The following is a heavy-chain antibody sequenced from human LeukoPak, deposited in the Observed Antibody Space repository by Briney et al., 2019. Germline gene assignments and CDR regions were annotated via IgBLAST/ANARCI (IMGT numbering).Heavy chain of an antibody. CDR3: ARDGSGSVDFDY. D-gene: IGHD2-2*03. V-gene: IGHV3-74*01. CDR2: ITSDGSGT. Sequence: GGSLRLSSVASGFTFSNYWMHWVRQAPGKGLVWVSRITSDGSGTVNADSVKGRFTISRDNTKNILYLQMNSLRADDTALYYCARDGSGSVDFDYWGQGTLVTVSS. J-gene: IGHJ4*02. CDR1: GFTFSNYW.